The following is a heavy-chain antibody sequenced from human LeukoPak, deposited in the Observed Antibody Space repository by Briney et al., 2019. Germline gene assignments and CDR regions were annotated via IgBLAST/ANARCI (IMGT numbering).Heavy chain of an antibody. J-gene: IGHJ3*02. V-gene: IGHV3-48*03. CDR2: TDSNSETT. CDR1: GFSLTTYE. D-gene: IGHD2-15*01. CDR3: VREYCSGGRCSDAFDI. Sequence: GGSLRLSCAVSGFSLTTYEMDWVRQAPGKGLEWVAYTDSNSETTHYADSVKGRFIISRDNAKNSLYLQMNSLRAEDTALYYCVREYCSGGRCSDAFDIWGQGTMVTVSS.